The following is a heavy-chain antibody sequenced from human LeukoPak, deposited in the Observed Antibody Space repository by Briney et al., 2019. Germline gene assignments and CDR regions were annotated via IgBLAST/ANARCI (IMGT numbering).Heavy chain of an antibody. CDR1: GFTFSTYV. J-gene: IGHJ4*02. V-gene: IGHV3-23*01. CDR3: AKGSGYDTDFDY. D-gene: IGHD5-12*01. CDR2: ISGSGDNT. Sequence: GGSLRLSCAASGFTFSTYVMSWVRQAPGKGLERVSGISGSGDNTYYADSVKGRFTISRDNSKNTLYLQMNSLRAEDTAVYYCAKGSGYDTDFDYWGQGTLVSVSS.